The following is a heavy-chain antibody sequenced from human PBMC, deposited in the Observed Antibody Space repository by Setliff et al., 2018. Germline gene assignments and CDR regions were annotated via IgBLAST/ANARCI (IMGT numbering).Heavy chain of an antibody. D-gene: IGHD3-22*01. Sequence: ASVKVSCKASGYTFTTYVMHWVRQAPGLGLEWMGTINPSSGRTSYAQKFQGRVTMTRDTSTSTVYMDMSSLRSEDTAVYYCARDVFPYHYEGAFDIWGQGTMVTVSS. CDR3: ARDVFPYHYEGAFDI. J-gene: IGHJ3*02. CDR1: GYTFTTYV. CDR2: INPSSGRT. V-gene: IGHV1-46*01.